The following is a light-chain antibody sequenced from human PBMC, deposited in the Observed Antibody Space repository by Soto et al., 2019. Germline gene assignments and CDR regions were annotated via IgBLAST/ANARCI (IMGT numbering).Light chain of an antibody. J-gene: IGKJ1*01. Sequence: EIVMTQSPVTLSVSPGERATLSCRASQSVSSSYLAWYQQKPGQAPRLLIYGTSSRATGIPDGFSGSGSGTDFTLTITRLEPEDFAVYYCHQYGISPPRTFGQGTKVDIK. CDR3: HQYGISPPRT. V-gene: IGKV3-20*01. CDR2: GTS. CDR1: QSVSSSY.